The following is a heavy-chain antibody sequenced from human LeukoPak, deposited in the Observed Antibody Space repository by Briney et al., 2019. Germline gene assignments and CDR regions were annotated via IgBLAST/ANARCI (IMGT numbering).Heavy chain of an antibody. Sequence: SVKVSCKASGGTFSSYAISWVRQAPGQGLEWMGGIIPNFGTANYAQKFQGRVTITADESTSTAYMELSSLRSEDTAVYYCAREARYSSSWYDYWGQGTLVTVSS. D-gene: IGHD6-13*01. J-gene: IGHJ4*02. CDR2: IIPNFGTA. V-gene: IGHV1-69*13. CDR3: AREARYSSSWYDY. CDR1: GGTFSSYA.